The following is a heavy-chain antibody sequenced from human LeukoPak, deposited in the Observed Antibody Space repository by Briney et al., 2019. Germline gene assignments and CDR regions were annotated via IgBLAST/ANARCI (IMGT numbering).Heavy chain of an antibody. D-gene: IGHD5-12*01. V-gene: IGHV3-48*01. Sequence: PGGSLRLSCAASGFTFSSYSMNWVRQAPGKGLEWVSYISSSSSTIYYADSVKGRFTISRDNAKNSLYLQMNSLRAEDTAVYYCARDRAVATIGGVDYWGQGTLVTVSS. CDR1: GFTFSSYS. CDR3: ARDRAVATIGGVDY. CDR2: ISSSSSTI. J-gene: IGHJ4*02.